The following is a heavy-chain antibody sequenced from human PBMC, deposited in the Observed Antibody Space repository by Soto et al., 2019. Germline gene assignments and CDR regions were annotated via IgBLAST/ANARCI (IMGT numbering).Heavy chain of an antibody. J-gene: IGHJ5*02. Sequence: GGSLRLSCAASGFTFSDYYMSWIRQAPGKGLEWVSYISSSGSTIYYADSVKGRFTISRDNAKNSLYLQMNSLRAEDTAVYYCAREDLYSSSWYLQNWFDPWGQGTLVTVS. CDR2: ISSSGSTI. D-gene: IGHD6-13*01. CDR3: AREDLYSSSWYLQNWFDP. CDR1: GFTFSDYY. V-gene: IGHV3-11*01.